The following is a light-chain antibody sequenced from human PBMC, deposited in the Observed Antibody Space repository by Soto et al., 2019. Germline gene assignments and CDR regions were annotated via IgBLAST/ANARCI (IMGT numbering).Light chain of an antibody. CDR2: DVS. CDR3: FSYISSSTMS. CDR1: SSDVGGYNY. Sequence: QSALTQPASVSGSRGQSITVACTGTSSDVGGYNYVSWYQQHPDKAPKLMLFDVSNLPSGVSNRFSGSKSGNTASLTISGLQAEDEADYYCFSYISSSTMSFGTRTKVTV. V-gene: IGLV2-14*03. J-gene: IGLJ1*01.